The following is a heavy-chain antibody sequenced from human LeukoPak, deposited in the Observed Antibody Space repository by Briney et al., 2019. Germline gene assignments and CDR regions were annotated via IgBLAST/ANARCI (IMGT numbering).Heavy chain of an antibody. CDR2: TNPNSGNT. D-gene: IGHD6-13*01. Sequence: ASVKVSCKASGYTFSSYDINWVRQATGQGLEWMGWTNPNSGNTGYAQKFQGRVTMTRDTSISTAYMELSSLRSDDTAVYYCARAASSWGRSIDYWGRGTLVTVSS. J-gene: IGHJ4*02. CDR3: ARAASSWGRSIDY. CDR1: GYTFSSYD. V-gene: IGHV1-8*01.